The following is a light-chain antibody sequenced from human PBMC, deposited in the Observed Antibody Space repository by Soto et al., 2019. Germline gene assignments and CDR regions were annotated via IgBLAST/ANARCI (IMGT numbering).Light chain of an antibody. J-gene: IGLJ3*02. Sequence: QLVLTQSPSASASLGASVKLTCTLSSGHSNYAIAWHQQQPEKGHRYLMKLNSDGSHSKGDGIPDRFSGSSSGAERYLTISSLQSEDEADYYCQTWGTGFWVFGGGTKLTVL. CDR3: QTWGTGFWV. V-gene: IGLV4-69*01. CDR2: LNSDGSH. CDR1: SGHSNYA.